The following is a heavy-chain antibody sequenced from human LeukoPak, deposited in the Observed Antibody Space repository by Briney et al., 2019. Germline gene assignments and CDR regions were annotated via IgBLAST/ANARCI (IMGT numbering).Heavy chain of an antibody. CDR1: GFTFSSYS. Sequence: GGSLRLSCAASGFTFSSYSMNWVRQAPGKGLEWVSYISSSSSGSDIIDYADSVKGRFTISRDNAKNSLYLQMNSLRADDTAVYFCAKGRSPYHSGSGSLLDYWGQGTLVTVSS. J-gene: IGHJ4*02. CDR2: ISSSSSGSDII. CDR3: AKGRSPYHSGSGSLLDY. D-gene: IGHD3-10*01. V-gene: IGHV3-48*01.